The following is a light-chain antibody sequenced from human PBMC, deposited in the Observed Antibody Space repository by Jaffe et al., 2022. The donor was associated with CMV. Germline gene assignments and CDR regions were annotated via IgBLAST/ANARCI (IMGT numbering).Light chain of an antibody. J-gene: IGKJ2*01. Sequence: DIVMTQSPATLSVSPGERATLSCRASQSISSNLAWYQQKPGQAPRLLIYGASTRATGIPARFSGSGSGTDFTLTISSLQSEDFAVYYCQHFNHWLPMYTFGQGTKLENK. V-gene: IGKV3-15*01. CDR2: GAS. CDR3: QHFNHWLPMYT. CDR1: QSISSN.